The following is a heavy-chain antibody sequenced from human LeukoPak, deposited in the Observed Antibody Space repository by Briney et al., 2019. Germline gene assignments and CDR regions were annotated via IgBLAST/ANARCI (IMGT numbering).Heavy chain of an antibody. D-gene: IGHD3/OR15-3a*01. CDR3: ARALSDFWTGYFFDS. Sequence: GGSLRLSCAVSRINFNSYWMTWVRQAPGKGLEWVANIKQDGSETYYMDSVKGRFSISRDNAKNLLYLQMNSLRAEDTAVHYCARALSDFWTGYFFDSWGQGTLVTVSS. CDR1: RINFNSYW. CDR2: IKQDGSET. J-gene: IGHJ4*02. V-gene: IGHV3-7*01.